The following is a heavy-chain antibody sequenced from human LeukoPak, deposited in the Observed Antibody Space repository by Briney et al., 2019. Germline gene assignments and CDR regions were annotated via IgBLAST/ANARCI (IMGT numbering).Heavy chain of an antibody. J-gene: IGHJ3*02. CDR1: GFTFSSYA. D-gene: IGHD5-18*01. CDR2: ISYDGSNK. Sequence: PGGSLRLSCAASGFTFSSYAMHWVRQAPGKGLEWVAVISYDGSNKYYADSVKGRFTISRDNSKNTLYLQMNSLRAEDTAVYYCARDRGIQLNDAFDIWGQGTMVTVSS. V-gene: IGHV3-30-3*01. CDR3: ARDRGIQLNDAFDI.